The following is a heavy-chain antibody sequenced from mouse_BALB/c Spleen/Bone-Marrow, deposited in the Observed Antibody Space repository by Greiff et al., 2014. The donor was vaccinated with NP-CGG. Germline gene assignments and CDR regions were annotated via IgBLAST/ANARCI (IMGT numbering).Heavy chain of an antibody. J-gene: IGHJ4*01. CDR2: IYPGTGSI. CDR1: GYTFTSYW. CDR3: TRSGYVMDY. D-gene: IGHD3-1*01. Sequence: LQQSGSELVRPGASVKLSCKASGYTFTSYWMHWVKQRPGQGLEWLGNIYPGTGSINYDEKFKSKATLTVDTSSSTAYMQLSSLTSEDSAVYYCTRSGYVMDYWGQGTSVTVSP. V-gene: IGHV1S22*01.